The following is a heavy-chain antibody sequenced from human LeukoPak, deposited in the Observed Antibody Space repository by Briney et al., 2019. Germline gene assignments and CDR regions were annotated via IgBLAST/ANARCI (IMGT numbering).Heavy chain of an antibody. CDR2: ISGSGGST. D-gene: IGHD4-23*01. CDR3: AKTHDYGGNWDY. CDR1: GFTFSSYA. J-gene: IGHJ4*02. V-gene: IGHV3-23*01. Sequence: PGGSPRLSCAASGFTFSSYAMSWVRQAPGKGLEWVSAISGSGGSTYYADSVKGRFTISRDNSKNTLYLQMNSLRAEDTAVYYCAKTHDYGGNWDYWGQGTLVTVSS.